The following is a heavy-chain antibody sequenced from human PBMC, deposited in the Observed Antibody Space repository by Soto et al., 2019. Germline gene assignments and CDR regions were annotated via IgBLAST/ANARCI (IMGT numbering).Heavy chain of an antibody. CDR2: VDHSGST. V-gene: IGHV4-34*01. D-gene: IGHD3-10*01. Sequence: PSETLSLTCAVYGGSFRGYYWSWIRQPPGKGLEWIGEVDHSGSTNYNPSLKSRVTMSVDTSKKQFSLNLSSVTAADTAVYYCARGRNYYGSGTYCWYDPWGQGTLVTASS. J-gene: IGHJ5*02. CDR3: ARGRNYYGSGTYCWYDP. CDR1: GGSFRGYY.